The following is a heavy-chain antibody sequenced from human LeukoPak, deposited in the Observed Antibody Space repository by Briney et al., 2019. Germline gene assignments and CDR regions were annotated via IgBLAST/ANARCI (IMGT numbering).Heavy chain of an antibody. CDR2: IWNDGSNK. CDR3: ARAVGPFDY. V-gene: IGHV3-33*01. J-gene: IGHJ4*02. CDR1: GFTFSTYG. D-gene: IGHD3/OR15-3a*01. Sequence: GGSLRLSCAASGFTFSTYGMHWLRQAPGKGLEWVAVIWNDGSNKHYADSVKGRFTISRDNSEDTLYLQMNSLRVDNTAVYYCARAVGPFDYWGQGTLVTVSS.